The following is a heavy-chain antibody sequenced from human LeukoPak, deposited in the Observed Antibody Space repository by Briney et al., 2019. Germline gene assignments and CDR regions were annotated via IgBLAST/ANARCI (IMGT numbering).Heavy chain of an antibody. J-gene: IGHJ6*03. CDR3: ARGRPAAGTYYYYYYYMDV. CDR1: GGSISSYY. Sequence: SETLSLTCTVSGGSISSYYWSWIRQPPGKGLEWIGYIYYSGSTNYNPSLKSRVTISVDTSKNQFSLKLSSVPAADTAVYYCARGRPAAGTYYYYYYYMDVWGKGTTVTISS. D-gene: IGHD6-13*01. V-gene: IGHV4-59*01. CDR2: IYYSGST.